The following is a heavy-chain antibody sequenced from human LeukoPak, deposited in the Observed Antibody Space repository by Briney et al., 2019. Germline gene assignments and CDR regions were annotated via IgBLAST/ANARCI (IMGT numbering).Heavy chain of an antibody. CDR2: IKQDGSEK. Sequence: GGSLRLSCAASGFTLSSYWMSWVRQAPGKGLEWVANIKQDGSEKYYVDSVKGRFTISRDNAKNSLYLQMNSLRAEDTAVYYCARVRYGDYYFDYWGQGTLVTVSS. J-gene: IGHJ4*02. CDR3: ARVRYGDYYFDY. V-gene: IGHV3-7*01. D-gene: IGHD4-17*01. CDR1: GFTLSSYW.